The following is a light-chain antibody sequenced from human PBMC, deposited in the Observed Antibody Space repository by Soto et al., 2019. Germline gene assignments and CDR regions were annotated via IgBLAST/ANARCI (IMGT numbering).Light chain of an antibody. CDR2: AAS. CDR1: QGISSY. CDR3: QQLNSYPLLT. J-gene: IGKJ4*02. Sequence: IQLTQSPSSLSASVGDRVTITCRASQGISSYLAWYQQKPGKAPKLLIYAASNLQSGVPSRFSGSGSGTDFTLTISSLQPEDCATYYCQQLNSYPLLTFGGGTKVEIK. V-gene: IGKV1-9*01.